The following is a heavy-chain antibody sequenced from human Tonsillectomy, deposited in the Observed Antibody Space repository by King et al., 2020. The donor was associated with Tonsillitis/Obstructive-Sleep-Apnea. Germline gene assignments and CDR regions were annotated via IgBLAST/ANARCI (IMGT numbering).Heavy chain of an antibody. Sequence: VQLVESGGGLVQPGGSLRLSCAASGFTISGYWMHWVRQAPGKGLVWVSRIKRYGSSTSYADSGKGRFTVSRDNAKNTLYLQMNSLRAEDTAVYFCTRSDWFDSWGQGTLVTVSS. CDR1: GFTISGYW. J-gene: IGHJ5*01. CDR2: IKRYGSST. V-gene: IGHV3-74*01. CDR3: TRSDWFDS.